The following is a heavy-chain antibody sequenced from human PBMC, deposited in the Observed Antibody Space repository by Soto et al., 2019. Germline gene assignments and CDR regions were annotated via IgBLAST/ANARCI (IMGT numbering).Heavy chain of an antibody. CDR3: ARDRAAAGKGPSVYYGMDV. CDR2: IYYSGST. J-gene: IGHJ6*02. Sequence: QVQLQESGPGLVKPSETLSLTCTVSGGSISSYYWSWIRQPPGKGLEWIGYIYYSGSTNYNPSLKSRVTISVDTSKNQFSLKLSSVTAADTAVYYCARDRAAAGKGPSVYYGMDVWGQGTTVTVSS. CDR1: GGSISSYY. V-gene: IGHV4-59*01. D-gene: IGHD6-13*01.